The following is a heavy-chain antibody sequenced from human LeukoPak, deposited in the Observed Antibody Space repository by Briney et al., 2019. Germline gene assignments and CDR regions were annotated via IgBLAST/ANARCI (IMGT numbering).Heavy chain of an antibody. J-gene: IGHJ3*02. Sequence: PGGSLRLSCAASGFTFDDYGMSWVRQAPGKGLEWASGINWNGGSTGYADSVKGRFTISRDNAKNSLYLQMNSLRAEDTALYYCAREAYYYDSRVFGAFDIWGQGTMVTVSS. CDR3: AREAYYYDSRVFGAFDI. D-gene: IGHD3-22*01. V-gene: IGHV3-20*04. CDR1: GFTFDDYG. CDR2: INWNGGST.